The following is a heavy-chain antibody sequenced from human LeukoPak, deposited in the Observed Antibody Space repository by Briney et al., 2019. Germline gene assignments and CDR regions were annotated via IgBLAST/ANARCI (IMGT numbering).Heavy chain of an antibody. CDR1: NGSLSSNY. CDR3: ARDARQELLAGGFDF. Sequence: SETLSLTCTVSNGSLSSNYWSWIRQPAGKGLEWIGRIHASGTTNYDPSLKRRLTVSLDTSKNQFSLKLKSVTAADTAVYYCARDARQELLAGGFDFWGQGALVTVSS. V-gene: IGHV4-4*07. CDR2: IHASGTT. D-gene: IGHD3-10*01. J-gene: IGHJ4*02.